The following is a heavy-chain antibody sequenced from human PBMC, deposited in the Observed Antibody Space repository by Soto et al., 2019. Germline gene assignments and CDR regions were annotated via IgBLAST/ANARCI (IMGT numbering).Heavy chain of an antibody. V-gene: IGHV1-18*01. CDR3: ARDDSYCSSTSRYLPYMDV. CDR2: ISAYNGNT. CDR1: GYTFTSYG. D-gene: IGHD2-2*01. Sequence: ASVKVSCKASGYTFTSYGISWVRQAPGQGLEWMGWISAYNGNTNYAQKLQGRVTMTTDTSTSTAYMELRSLRSDDTAVYYCARDDSYCSSTSRYLPYMDVWGKGTTVTVSS. J-gene: IGHJ6*03.